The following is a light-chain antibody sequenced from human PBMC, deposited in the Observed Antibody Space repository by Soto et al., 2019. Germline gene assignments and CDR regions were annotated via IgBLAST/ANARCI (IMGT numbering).Light chain of an antibody. CDR3: QHYNDWPPWT. J-gene: IGKJ1*01. CDR2: AAS. V-gene: IGKV3-15*01. Sequence: VMTQSPATLSASPGERATLSCRASQSVSNNEAWYQQKPGQAPRVVIYAASMRAPGIPARFSGRGSGTEFTLTISSLQSEDFALYYCQHYNDWPPWTFGQGTKVEIK. CDR1: QSVSNN.